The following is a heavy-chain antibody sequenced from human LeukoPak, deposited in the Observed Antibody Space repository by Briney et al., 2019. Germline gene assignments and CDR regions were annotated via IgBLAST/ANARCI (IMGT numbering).Heavy chain of an antibody. J-gene: IGHJ4*02. CDR3: ARQPVEMATISFFDY. CDR2: IYPSGST. CDR1: GGSISSYY. D-gene: IGHD5-24*01. V-gene: IGHV4-4*09. Sequence: PSETLSLTCTVSGGSISSYYWSWIRQPPGKGLEWIGYIYPSGSTNCNPSLKSRVTISVDTSKNQFSLKLSSVTAADTAVYYCARQPVEMATISFFDYWGQGALVTVSS.